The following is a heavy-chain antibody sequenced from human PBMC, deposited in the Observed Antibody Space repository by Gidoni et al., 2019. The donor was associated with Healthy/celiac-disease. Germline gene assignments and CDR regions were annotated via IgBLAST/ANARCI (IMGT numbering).Heavy chain of an antibody. V-gene: IGHV3-21*01. CDR3: ARTYYDFWSGYPRSNWFDP. D-gene: IGHD3-3*01. Sequence: EVQLVESGGGLVKPGGSLRLSCAASGYTCSSYSMNWVRQAPGKGLEWVSSISSSSSYIYYADSVKGRFTISRDNAKNSLYLQMNSLRAEDTAVYYCARTYYDFWSGYPRSNWFDPWGQGTLVTVSS. CDR1: GYTCSSYS. CDR2: ISSSSSYI. J-gene: IGHJ5*02.